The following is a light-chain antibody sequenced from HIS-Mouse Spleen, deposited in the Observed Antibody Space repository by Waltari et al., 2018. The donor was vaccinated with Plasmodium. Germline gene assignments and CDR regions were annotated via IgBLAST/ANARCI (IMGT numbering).Light chain of an antibody. V-gene: IGKV3-11*01. CDR2: DAS. CDR3: QQRSNWPLT. CDR1: QSVSSY. Sequence: EIVFTQSPATLSLSSGERATLSCRASQSVSSYLAWYQQKPGQAPRLLIYDASNRATGIPARFSGSGSGTDFTLTISSLEPEDFAVYYCQQRSNWPLTFGGGTKVEIK. J-gene: IGKJ4*01.